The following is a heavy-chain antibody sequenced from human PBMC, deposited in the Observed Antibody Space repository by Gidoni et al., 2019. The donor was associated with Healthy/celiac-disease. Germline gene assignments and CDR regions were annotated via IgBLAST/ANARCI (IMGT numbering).Heavy chain of an antibody. J-gene: IGHJ4*02. CDR3: ARRTSIAALDY. CDR2: IYYSGST. Sequence: QLQLQESGPGLVKPSETMSLTCNVSGGPISSSSYYWGWIRQPPGKGLEWIGSIYYSGSTYYNPSLKSRVTISVDTSKNQFSLKLSSVTAADTAVYYCARRTSIAALDYWGQGTLVTVSS. CDR1: GGPISSSSYY. V-gene: IGHV4-39*01. D-gene: IGHD6-6*01.